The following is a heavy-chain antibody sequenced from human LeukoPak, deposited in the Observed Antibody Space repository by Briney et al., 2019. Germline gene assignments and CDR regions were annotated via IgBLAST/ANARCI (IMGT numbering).Heavy chain of an antibody. CDR1: GGSISSGDYY. CDR2: IYYSGST. J-gene: IGHJ4*02. V-gene: IGHV4-30-4*08. D-gene: IGHD2/OR15-2a*01. CDR3: AINGPTFWETVY. Sequence: SQTLSLTCTVSGGSISSGDYYWSWIRQPPGKGLEWIGYIYYSGSTYYNPSLKSRVTISVDTSKNQFSLKLSSVTAADTAVYYCAINGPTFWETVYWGQGTLVTVSS.